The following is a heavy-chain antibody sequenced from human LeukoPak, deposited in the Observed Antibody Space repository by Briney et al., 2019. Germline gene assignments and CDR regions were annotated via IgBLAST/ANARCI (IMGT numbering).Heavy chain of an antibody. Sequence: SETLSLTCAVSRYSISSGYNWGWIRQSPGKGLEWIGSISHSGSTYYNPSPKSRVTISVDTPKNEFSLNLSSVTAADTAVYYCARGYYGSGSYYKGNYFDYWGRGTLVTVSS. D-gene: IGHD3-10*01. CDR3: ARGYYGSGSYYKGNYFDY. V-gene: IGHV4-38-2*01. CDR2: ISHSGST. J-gene: IGHJ4*02. CDR1: RYSISSGYN.